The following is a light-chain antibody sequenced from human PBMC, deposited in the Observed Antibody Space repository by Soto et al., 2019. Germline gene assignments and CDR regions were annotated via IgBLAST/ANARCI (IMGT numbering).Light chain of an antibody. CDR1: QSLVHSDGNTY. CDR3: IQSSQFPLT. Sequence: EIVLTQTPISSAVTLGQPASFSCRSSQSLVHSDGNTYLSWLHLGPGQPPRLLIYKISERCSGVPDRVSGTGAGTDFTLHISRVEDEDLGTYYCIQSSQFPLTFGGGTKVEI. V-gene: IGKV2-24*01. CDR2: KIS. J-gene: IGKJ4*01.